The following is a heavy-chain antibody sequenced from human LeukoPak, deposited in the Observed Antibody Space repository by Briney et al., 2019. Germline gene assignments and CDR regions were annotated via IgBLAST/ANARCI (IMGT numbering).Heavy chain of an antibody. CDR3: ARDSNFFDIAVVGTHYYFDY. D-gene: IGHD6-13*01. Sequence: GGSLRLSCAAPGFTFSDHYMDWVRQAPGEGLEWVGRIRNKTNTYTAEYAASVKGRFTISRDDSKNSLYLQMNSLRAEDTAVYYCARDSNFFDIAVVGTHYYFDYWGQGTLVTVSS. J-gene: IGHJ4*02. CDR2: IRNKTNTYTA. CDR1: GFTFSDHY. V-gene: IGHV3-72*01.